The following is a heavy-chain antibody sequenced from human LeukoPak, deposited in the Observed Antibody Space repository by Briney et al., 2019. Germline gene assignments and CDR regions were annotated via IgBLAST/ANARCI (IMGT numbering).Heavy chain of an antibody. CDR1: GFTFNNYA. CDR2: ISWNSGGI. V-gene: IGHV3-9*01. CDR3: VPGGLAVSGIDY. J-gene: IGHJ4*02. D-gene: IGHD6-19*01. Sequence: GGSLRLSCAASGFTFNNYAMHWVRQAPGKGLEWVSGISWNSGGIGYADSVKGRFTISRDNAKNSLYLQMNSLRAEDTAVYYCVPGGLAVSGIDYWGQGALVTVSS.